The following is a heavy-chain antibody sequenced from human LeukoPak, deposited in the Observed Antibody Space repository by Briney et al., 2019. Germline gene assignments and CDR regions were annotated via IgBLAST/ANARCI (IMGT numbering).Heavy chain of an antibody. CDR1: GASMRTTSYY. V-gene: IGHV4-39*01. J-gene: IGHJ5*02. CDR3: ARVLGWAAAGHEGDWFNP. CDR2: IYHTGTT. D-gene: IGHD6-13*01. Sequence: KSSETLSLTCIVSGASMRTTSYYWGWIRQSPGKGLEWIGNIYHTGTTYFNPSLKSRVNISQDTAKNQFSVTLTSVTAADTAVYYCARVLGWAAAGHEGDWFNPWGQGTLVTVSS.